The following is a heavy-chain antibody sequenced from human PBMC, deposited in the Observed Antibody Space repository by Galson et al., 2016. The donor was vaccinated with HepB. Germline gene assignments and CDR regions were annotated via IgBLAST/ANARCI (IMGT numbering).Heavy chain of an antibody. V-gene: IGHV3-30-3*01. CDR1: GFTFSRYA. Sequence: SLRLSCAASGFTFSRYAMHWVRQAPGKGLEWVAVISDDGNNKKYADSVKGRFTISRDNSEETLYLQMNSRKTEDTAMYYCATWGFTLGVDHWGQGILVTVSS. CDR2: ISDDGNNK. CDR3: ATWGFTLGVDH. J-gene: IGHJ4*02. D-gene: IGHD3-16*01.